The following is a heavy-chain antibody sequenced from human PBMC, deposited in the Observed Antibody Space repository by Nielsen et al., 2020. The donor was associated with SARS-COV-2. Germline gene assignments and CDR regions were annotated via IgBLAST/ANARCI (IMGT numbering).Heavy chain of an antibody. D-gene: IGHD3-10*01. CDR1: GGSISGYH. CDR3: ARGKRGVAFDV. V-gene: IGHV4-59*01. CDR2: IYFSGST. Sequence: SETLSLTCTVSGGSISGYHWNWIRQPPGKGLEWIGYIYFSGSTTYNPSLKSRVTISVDTSKSHFSLKLNSVTAADTAYYYCARGKRGVAFDVWGQGSMVTVSS. J-gene: IGHJ3*01.